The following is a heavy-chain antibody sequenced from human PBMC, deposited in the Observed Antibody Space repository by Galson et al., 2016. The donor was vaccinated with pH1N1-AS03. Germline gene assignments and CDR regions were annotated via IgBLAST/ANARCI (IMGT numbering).Heavy chain of an antibody. CDR2: INVGNGNT. CDR3: AREGQQLVPIDY. CDR1: GYTFTTYA. J-gene: IGHJ4*02. Sequence: SVKVSCKASGYTFTTYAIHWVRQAHGQSLEWMGRINVGNGNTKYSQNFQGRVTITRDTTASTAYMEMSSLRSEDTAVYYCAREGQQLVPIDYWGQGTLVTVSS. D-gene: IGHD6-13*01. V-gene: IGHV1-3*01.